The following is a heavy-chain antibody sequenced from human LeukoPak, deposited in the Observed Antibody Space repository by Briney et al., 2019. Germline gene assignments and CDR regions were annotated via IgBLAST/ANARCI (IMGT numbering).Heavy chain of an antibody. V-gene: IGHV1-24*01. D-gene: IGHD2-21*02. J-gene: IGHJ4*02. CDR2: FDPEDGVT. CDR1: RYTLTELS. CDR3: ASSLRAYCGSDCYSSPLDY. Sequence: ASVKVSCKVSRYTLTELSMHWVRQAPGKGLEWMGGFDPEDGVTIYAQKFQGRVTMTEDTSTETAYMELSSLRSEDTAMYYCASSLRAYCGSDCYSSPLDYWGQGTLVTVSS.